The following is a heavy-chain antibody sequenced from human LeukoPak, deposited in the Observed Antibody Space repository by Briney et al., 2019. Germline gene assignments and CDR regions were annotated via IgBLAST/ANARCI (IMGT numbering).Heavy chain of an antibody. J-gene: IGHJ4*02. Sequence: PGGSLRLSCVAAGFTFPTYTMNWVRQAPGKGLEWVSSITSSSSYIYYIDSVKGRFTISRDNAKNSLYLQMNSLRAEDTAMFYCARDSGHSNSFDYWGQGTLVTVSS. CDR2: ITSSSSYI. D-gene: IGHD3-10*01. CDR1: GFTFPTYT. V-gene: IGHV3-21*01. CDR3: ARDSGHSNSFDY.